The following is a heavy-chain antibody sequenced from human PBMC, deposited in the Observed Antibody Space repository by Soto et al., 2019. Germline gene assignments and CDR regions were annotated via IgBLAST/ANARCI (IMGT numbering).Heavy chain of an antibody. J-gene: IGHJ4*02. Sequence: PGGSLRLSCAASGFTFSSYAMSWVRQAPGKGLEWVSAISGSGGSTYYADSVKGRFTISRDNSKNTLYLQMNSLRAEDTAVYYCAKDPSRNSYGLYFGYWGQGTLVTVSS. CDR3: AKDPSRNSYGLYFGY. CDR2: ISGSGGST. V-gene: IGHV3-23*01. D-gene: IGHD5-18*01. CDR1: GFTFSSYA.